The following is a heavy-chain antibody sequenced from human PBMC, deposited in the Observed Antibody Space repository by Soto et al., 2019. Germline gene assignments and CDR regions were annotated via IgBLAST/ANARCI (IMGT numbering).Heavy chain of an antibody. Sequence: GASVKVSCKASGYTFTSYDINWVRQATGQGLEWMGWMSPNSANTGYAQKFQGRVTMTRNTSISTAYMELNSLRSAATAVYYCAREGYSSSSGSRGNWFEPWGQGTMVTVSS. CDR1: GYTFTSYD. CDR2: MSPNSANT. J-gene: IGHJ5*02. CDR3: AREGYSSSSGSRGNWFEP. D-gene: IGHD6-6*01. V-gene: IGHV1-8*01.